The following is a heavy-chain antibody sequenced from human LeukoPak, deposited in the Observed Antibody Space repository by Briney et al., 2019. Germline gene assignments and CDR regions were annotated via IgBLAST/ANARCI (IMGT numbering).Heavy chain of an antibody. V-gene: IGHV3-21*01. CDR1: GFTFSSYA. CDR2: FSSIGSHR. Sequence: GGSLRLSCAASGFTFSSYAMNWVRQAPGQGLQWVSLFSSIGSHRYYAESVKGRFTISRDNAKNSLYLQMNSLRAEDTAVYYCARDQSLYYFDYWGQGTLVTVSS. CDR3: ARDQSLYYFDY. J-gene: IGHJ4*02.